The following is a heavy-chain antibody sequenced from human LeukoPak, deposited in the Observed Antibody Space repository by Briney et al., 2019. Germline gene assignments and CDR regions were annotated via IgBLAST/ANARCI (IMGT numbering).Heavy chain of an antibody. CDR1: GFTFSNYW. CDR3: RGYGDSPPIDY. V-gene: IGHV3-73*01. CDR2: IRSKANSYAT. Sequence: GGSLRLSCVVSGFTFSNYWMAWVRQASGKGLEWVGRIRSKANSYATAYAASVKGRFTISRDDSKNTAYLQMNSLKTEDTAVYYCRGYGDSPPIDYWGQGTLVTVSS. J-gene: IGHJ4*02. D-gene: IGHD4-17*01.